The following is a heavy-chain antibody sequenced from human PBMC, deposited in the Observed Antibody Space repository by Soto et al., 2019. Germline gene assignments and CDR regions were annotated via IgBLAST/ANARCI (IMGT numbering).Heavy chain of an antibody. CDR3: ARDKITGLFDY. CDR2: IYHSGSI. V-gene: IGHV4-30-2*01. J-gene: IGHJ4*02. CDR1: GGSISSGGYS. D-gene: IGHD2-8*02. Sequence: SETLSLTCAVSGGSISSGGYSWSWIRQPPGKGLEWIGYIYHSGSINYNPSLKSRVTISVDTSKNQFSLKLTSVTAADTAVYYCARDKITGLFDYWGQGTLVTVSS.